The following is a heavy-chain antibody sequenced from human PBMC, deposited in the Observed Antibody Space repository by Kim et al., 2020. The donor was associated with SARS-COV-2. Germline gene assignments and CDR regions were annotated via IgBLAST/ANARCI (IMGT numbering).Heavy chain of an antibody. V-gene: IGHV1-18*01. CDR2: ISAYNGNT. J-gene: IGHJ3*02. Sequence: ASVKVSCKASGYTFTSYGISWVRQAPGQGLEWMGWISAYNGNTNYAQKLQGRVTMTTDISTSTAYMELRSLRSDDTAVYYCARAPYYYDSSGYHPPAFDIWGQGTMVTVSS. CDR3: ARAPYYYDSSGYHPPAFDI. CDR1: GYTFTSYG. D-gene: IGHD3-22*01.